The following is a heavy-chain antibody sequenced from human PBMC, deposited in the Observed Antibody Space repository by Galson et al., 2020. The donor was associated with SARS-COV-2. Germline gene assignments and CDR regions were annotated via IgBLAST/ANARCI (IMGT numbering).Heavy chain of an antibody. D-gene: IGHD7-27*01. CDR3: ATNPNFHYFDY. Sequence: ESLKISCAASGFTFSSYSMNWVRQAPGKGLEWIGSIYYSGGTYYNPSLKSRLTISVDTPKNQFSLKLNFVTAADTAVYYCATNPNFHYFDYWGQGTLVTVSS. CDR1: GFTFSSYS. V-gene: IGHV4-39*07. CDR2: IYYSGGT. J-gene: IGHJ4*02.